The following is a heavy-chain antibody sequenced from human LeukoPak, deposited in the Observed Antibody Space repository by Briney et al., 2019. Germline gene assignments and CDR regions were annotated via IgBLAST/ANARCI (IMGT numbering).Heavy chain of an antibody. CDR3: ASLSLGHY. Sequence: HPEGSLRLSCAASGFTVSNNYMSWVRQAPGKGLEWVSVIYSGGSTYYADSVKGRFTISRDTSKNTLSLQMNSLRAEDTAVYYCASLSLGHYWGQGTLVTVSS. CDR2: IYSGGST. J-gene: IGHJ4*02. V-gene: IGHV3-53*01. D-gene: IGHD6-6*01. CDR1: GFTVSNNY.